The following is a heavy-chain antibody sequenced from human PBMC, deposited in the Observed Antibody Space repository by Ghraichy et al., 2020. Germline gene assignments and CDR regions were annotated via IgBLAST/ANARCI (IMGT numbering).Heavy chain of an antibody. D-gene: IGHD3-3*01. Sequence: LNISCKGSGYSFTSYWIGWVRQMPGKGLEWMGIIYPGDSDTRYSPSFQGQVTISADKSISTAYLQWSSLKASDTAMYYCARHPKYYDFWSGYYPESGFDPWGQGTLVTVSS. V-gene: IGHV5-51*01. J-gene: IGHJ5*02. CDR2: IYPGDSDT. CDR3: ARHPKYYDFWSGYYPESGFDP. CDR1: GYSFTSYW.